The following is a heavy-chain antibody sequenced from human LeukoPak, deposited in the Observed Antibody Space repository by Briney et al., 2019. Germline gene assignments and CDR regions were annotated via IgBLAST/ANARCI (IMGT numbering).Heavy chain of an antibody. CDR1: GFTVSSYG. D-gene: IGHD6-13*01. CDR3: AKARIAAAGTGAFDV. CDR2: FSATDGSA. Sequence: GGSLRLSCAASGFTVSSYGMTWVRLAPGKGLEWVSAFSATDGSAQYAESVKGRFTISRDNSKNSLYLQMNSLRDEDTAVYYCAKARIAAAGTGAFDVWGQGTMVTVSS. J-gene: IGHJ3*01. V-gene: IGHV3-23*01.